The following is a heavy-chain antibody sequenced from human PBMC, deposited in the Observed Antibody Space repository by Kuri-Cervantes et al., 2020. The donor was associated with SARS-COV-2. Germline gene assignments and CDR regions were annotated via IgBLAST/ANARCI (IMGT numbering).Heavy chain of an antibody. Sequence: SETLSLTCAVYGGSFSGYYWSWIRQPPGKGLGWIGEINHSGSTNYNPSLKTRVTISVNTSKNQFSLKLSSVTAADTAVYYCARVGAGVCSSASCYSRAFDYWGQGTLVTVSS. D-gene: IGHD2-2*02. CDR3: ARVGAGVCSSASCYSRAFDY. V-gene: IGHV4-34*01. J-gene: IGHJ4*02. CDR1: GGSFSGYY. CDR2: INHSGST.